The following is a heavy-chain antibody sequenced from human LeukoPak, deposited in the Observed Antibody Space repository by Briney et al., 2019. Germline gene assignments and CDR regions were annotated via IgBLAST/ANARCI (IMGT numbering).Heavy chain of an antibody. D-gene: IGHD3-10*01. CDR1: GYTFTSYD. CDR2: MNPNSGNT. CDR3: ARRYYGSGSYYNRFDAFDI. J-gene: IGHJ3*02. Sequence: ASVKVSCKASGYTFTSYDINWVRQATGQGLEWMGWMNPNSGNTGYAQKFQGRVTMTRNTSISTAYMELSSLRSEDTAVYYCARRYYGSGSYYNRFDAFDIWGQGTMVTVSS. V-gene: IGHV1-8*01.